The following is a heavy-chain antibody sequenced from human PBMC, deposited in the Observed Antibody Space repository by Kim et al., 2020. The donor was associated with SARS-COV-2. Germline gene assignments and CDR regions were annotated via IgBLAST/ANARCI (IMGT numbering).Heavy chain of an antibody. J-gene: IGHJ6*02. CDR1: GFTFSSYD. CDR2: IGTAGDT. D-gene: IGHD5-18*01. V-gene: IGHV3-13*01. CDR3: ARAYSYGPPFYYYYGMDV. Sequence: GGSLRLSCAASGFTFSSYDMHWVRQATGKGLEWVSAIGTAGDTYYPGSVKGRFTISRENAKNSLYLKMNILRAGDTAMYYCARAYSYGPPFYYYYGMDVWGQGTTVTVSS.